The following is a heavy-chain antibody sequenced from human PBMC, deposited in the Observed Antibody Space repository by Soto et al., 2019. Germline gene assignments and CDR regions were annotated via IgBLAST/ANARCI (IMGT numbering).Heavy chain of an antibody. CDR2: IYHSGST. CDR3: ARALYSSGPVDY. V-gene: IGHV4-4*02. J-gene: IGHJ4*02. CDR1: SGSISSSNW. D-gene: IGHD6-19*01. Sequence: TSETLSLTCAVSSGSISSSNWWSWVRQPPGKGLEWIGEIYHSGSTNYNPSLKSRVTISVDKSKNQFSLKLSSVTAADTAVYYCARALYSSGPVDYWGQGTLVTVSS.